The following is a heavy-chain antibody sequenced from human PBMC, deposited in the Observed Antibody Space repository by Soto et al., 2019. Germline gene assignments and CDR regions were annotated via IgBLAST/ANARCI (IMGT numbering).Heavy chain of an antibody. CDR1: GFTFSSYA. J-gene: IGHJ4*02. CDR2: ISGSGGST. D-gene: IGHD3-22*01. CDR3: AKTPGGDSNGYHY. V-gene: IGHV3-23*01. Sequence: PWGSLRLSCAASGFTFSSYAMSWFRQTPGKGLEWVSAISGSGGSTYYADSVKGRFTISRDNSKNTLYLQMNSLRAEDTAVYYCAKTPGGDSNGYHYWGQGTLVTVYS.